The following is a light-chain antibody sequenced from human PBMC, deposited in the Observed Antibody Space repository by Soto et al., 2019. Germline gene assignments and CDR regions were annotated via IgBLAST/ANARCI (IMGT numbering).Light chain of an antibody. CDR2: GAS. V-gene: IGKV1-33*01. CDR1: QDIRKY. CDR3: QHYDNLPPFT. Sequence: DIQMTQSPSSLSASVGDRVTITYQASQDIRKYLNWYQQKPGRAPKLLIYGASNLETGVPSRFRGSGYGTDFTFTISSLQPEDTATYYCQHYDNLPPFTFGPGTKVAIK. J-gene: IGKJ3*01.